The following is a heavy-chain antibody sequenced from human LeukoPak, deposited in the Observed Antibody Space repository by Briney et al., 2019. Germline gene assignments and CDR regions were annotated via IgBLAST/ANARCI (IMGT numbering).Heavy chain of an antibody. J-gene: IGHJ4*02. CDR1: GYTFIRYY. D-gene: IGHD3-3*01. CDR3: ARAHTSAPGTLFDY. CDR2: INPSGSST. Sequence: ASVKVSCKASGYTFIRYYMHWVRQAPGQGLGWMGRINPSGSSTSYAQKFQGRVTMTRDTSTSTLYMELSSLGSEDTAVYYCARAHTSAPGTLFDYWGQGTLVTVSS. V-gene: IGHV1-46*01.